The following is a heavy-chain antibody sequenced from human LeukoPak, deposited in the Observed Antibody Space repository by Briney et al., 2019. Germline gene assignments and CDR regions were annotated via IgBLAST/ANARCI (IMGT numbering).Heavy chain of an antibody. J-gene: IGHJ5*02. CDR1: GYTFTGYY. Sequence: SSVKVSCKASGYTFTGYYMHWVRQAPGQGLEWMGWINPNSGGTNYAQKFQGRVTMTRDTSISTAYMELSRLRSDDTAVYYCARANTMVRGVIINWLDPWGQGTLVTVSS. CDR2: INPNSGGT. CDR3: ARANTMVRGVIINWLDP. D-gene: IGHD3-10*01. V-gene: IGHV1-2*02.